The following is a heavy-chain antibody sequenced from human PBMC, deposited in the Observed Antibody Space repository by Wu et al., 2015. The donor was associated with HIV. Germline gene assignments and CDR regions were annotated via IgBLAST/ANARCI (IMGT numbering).Heavy chain of an antibody. D-gene: IGHD4/OR15-4a*01. Sequence: QVHLEQSGAEVKKPGASVKVSCKTSGYLFISYYIHWVRQAPGQGLEWMGWINPYTGGPLYAQKFKGRVTLTRDTSISTAYMELNSLTSDDTAIYYCTRDPPANSGXNGFDYWGQGTLVTVSS. J-gene: IGHJ4*02. CDR2: INPYTGGP. V-gene: IGHV1-2*02. CDR3: TRDPPANSGXNGFDY. CDR1: GYLFISYY.